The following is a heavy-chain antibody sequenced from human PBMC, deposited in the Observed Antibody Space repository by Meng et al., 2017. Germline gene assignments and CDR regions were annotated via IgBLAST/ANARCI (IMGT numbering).Heavy chain of an antibody. V-gene: IGHV1-69*06. Sequence: QVEFVQAGAEVKKPRSSVKVSCKASGGTLSSYAISWVRQAPGQGLEWMGGIIPIFGTANYAQKFQGRVTITADKSTSTAYMELSSLRSEDTAVYYCASDLPDYYDSSGYPYWGQGTLVTVSS. D-gene: IGHD3-22*01. CDR1: GGTLSSYA. J-gene: IGHJ4*02. CDR2: IIPIFGTA. CDR3: ASDLPDYYDSSGYPY.